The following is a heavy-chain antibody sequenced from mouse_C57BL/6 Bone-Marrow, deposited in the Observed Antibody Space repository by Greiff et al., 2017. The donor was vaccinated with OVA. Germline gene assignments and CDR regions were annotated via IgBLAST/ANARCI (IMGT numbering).Heavy chain of an antibody. Sequence: EVQRVESGPGLVKPSQSLSLTCSVTGYSITSGYYWNWIRQFPGNKLEWMGYISYDGSNNYNPSLKNRISITRDTSKNQFFLKLNSVTTEDTATYYCASSTMVTPAWFAYWGQGTLVTVSA. V-gene: IGHV3-6*01. CDR1: GYSITSGYY. D-gene: IGHD2-2*01. J-gene: IGHJ3*01. CDR3: ASSTMVTPAWFAY. CDR2: ISYDGSN.